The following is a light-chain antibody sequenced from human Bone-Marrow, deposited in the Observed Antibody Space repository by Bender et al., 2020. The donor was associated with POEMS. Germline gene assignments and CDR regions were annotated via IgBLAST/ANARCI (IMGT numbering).Light chain of an antibody. Sequence: QSVLTQPPSVSAAPGQKVTISCSGGSSNIANNYVSWYQQVPGTAPKLLIYENNKRPSGIPDRFSGSKSGTSAALHITGLQTGDEADYYCGTWDTSLGARVFGGGTKLTVL. CDR2: ENN. J-gene: IGLJ3*02. CDR1: SSNIANNY. CDR3: GTWDTSLGARV. V-gene: IGLV1-51*02.